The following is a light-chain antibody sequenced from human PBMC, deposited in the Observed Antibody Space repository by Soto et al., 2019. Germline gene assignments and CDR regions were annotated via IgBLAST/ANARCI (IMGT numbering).Light chain of an antibody. V-gene: IGKV1-9*01. Sequence: IPLTQSPSSLSASVGDRVTISCRASQGNNSFVAWYQQKSGKAPKLLIYAASTLQSGVPSRFSGSGSGTDFTLTFSSLQTEDFATYYCQQLNDRRFSFGQGSKLDIK. CDR3: QQLNDRRFS. CDR2: AAS. CDR1: QGNNSF. J-gene: IGKJ2*01.